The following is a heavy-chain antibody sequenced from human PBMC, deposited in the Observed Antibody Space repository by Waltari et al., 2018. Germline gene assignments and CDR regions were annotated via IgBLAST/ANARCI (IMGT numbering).Heavy chain of an antibody. CDR1: GYSLSSGSY. CDR2: IYHSGST. CDR3: AREGGCLVKEVCRVIYYYMDV. J-gene: IGHJ6*03. D-gene: IGHD3-22*01. V-gene: IGHV4-38-2*02. Sequence: QVQLQESGPGLVKPSETLSLTCTVSGYSLSSGSYWGWIRQPPGTGLGWIGSIYHSGSTYYNPSLKSRVTISVDTSKNQFSLKLSSVTAADTAVYYCAREGGCLVKEVCRVIYYYMDVWGKGTTVTVSS.